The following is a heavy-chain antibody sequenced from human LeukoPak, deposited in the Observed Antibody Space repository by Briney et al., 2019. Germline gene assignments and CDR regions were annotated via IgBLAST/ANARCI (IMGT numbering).Heavy chain of an antibody. Sequence: GGSLRLSCAASGFTFSSYAMSWVRQAPGKGLEWVSAISGSGASTYYADSVKGRFTISRDNSKNTLYLQMNNLRAEDTAVYYCAKRRAADGYEYFYDYWGQGSLVTVSS. V-gene: IGHV3-23*01. D-gene: IGHD6-13*01. CDR3: AKRRAADGYEYFYDY. J-gene: IGHJ4*02. CDR1: GFTFSSYA. CDR2: ISGSGAST.